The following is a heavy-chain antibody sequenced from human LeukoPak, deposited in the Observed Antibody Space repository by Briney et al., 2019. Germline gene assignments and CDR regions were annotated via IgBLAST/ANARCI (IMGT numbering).Heavy chain of an antibody. CDR3: ARLPRYGGYDHFDY. V-gene: IGHV4-59*12. CDR2: IYYRGTT. CDR1: GGSISSYY. D-gene: IGHD5-12*01. Sequence: KPSETLSLTCTVSGGSISSYYWSWIRQPPGKGLEWIGYIYYRGTTSYNPFLKSRVTISVDTSKNQFSLKLNSVTAADTAVCYCARLPRYGGYDHFDYWGQGILVIVSS. J-gene: IGHJ4*02.